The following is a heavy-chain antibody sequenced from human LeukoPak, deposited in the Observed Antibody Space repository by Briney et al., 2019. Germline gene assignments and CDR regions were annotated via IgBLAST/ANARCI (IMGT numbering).Heavy chain of an antibody. CDR3: ARDGFWSGGSIDY. CDR1: GGTFSSYA. V-gene: IGHV1-69*05. J-gene: IGHJ4*02. Sequence: SVKVSCKASGGTFSSYAISWVRQAPGQGLEWMGRIIPIFGTANYAQKFKGRFTITTDESTSTAYMELSRLRSEDTAVYSCARDGFWSGGSIDYGGQGTLVTVSS. CDR2: IIPIFGTA. D-gene: IGHD3-3*01.